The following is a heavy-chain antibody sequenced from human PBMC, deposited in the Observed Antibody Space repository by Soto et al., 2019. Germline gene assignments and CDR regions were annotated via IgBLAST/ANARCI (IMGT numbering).Heavy chain of an antibody. CDR3: ATIPLYGSSHDCFDI. Sequence: QVQLVESGGGVVQPGRSLRLSCAASGFTFSSYAMHWVRQAPGKGLEWVAVISYDGSNKYYADSVKGRFTISRDNSKNTLYLQMTILRAEDPAVYYCATIPLYGSSHDCFDIWGQGTMVTVSS. CDR2: ISYDGSNK. D-gene: IGHD6-13*01. V-gene: IGHV3-30-3*01. CDR1: GFTFSSYA. J-gene: IGHJ3*02.